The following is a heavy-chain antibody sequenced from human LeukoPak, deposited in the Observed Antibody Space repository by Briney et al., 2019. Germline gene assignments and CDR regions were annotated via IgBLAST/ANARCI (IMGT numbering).Heavy chain of an antibody. Sequence: GGSLRLSCAACWLKLSDYYMSWIRQAPGKGLECVSHISSSGSAKYYADSVKGRFSISRDNAKNSLYLQMNSLRPDDTGVYYCAREKAYDTTGHDSRGKGTLVTVSS. V-gene: IGHV3-11*04. CDR3: AREKAYDTTGHDS. D-gene: IGHD1-1*01. J-gene: IGHJ4*02. CDR2: ISSSGSAK. CDR1: WLKLSDYY.